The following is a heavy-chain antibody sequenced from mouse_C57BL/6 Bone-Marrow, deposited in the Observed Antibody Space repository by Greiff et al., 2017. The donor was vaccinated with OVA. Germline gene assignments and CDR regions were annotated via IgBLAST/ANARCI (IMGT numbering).Heavy chain of an antibody. CDR1: GFNIKDYY. D-gene: IGHD2-1*01. CDR3: TSQWYPY. Sequence: EVQLQQSGAELVRPGASVKLSCTASGFNIKDYYMHWVKQRPEQGLEWIGWIDPENGDTEYASKFQGKATITADTSSNTAYLQLSSLTSEDTAVYYCTSQWYPYWGQGTTLTVSS. J-gene: IGHJ2*01. CDR2: IDPENGDT. V-gene: IGHV14-4*01.